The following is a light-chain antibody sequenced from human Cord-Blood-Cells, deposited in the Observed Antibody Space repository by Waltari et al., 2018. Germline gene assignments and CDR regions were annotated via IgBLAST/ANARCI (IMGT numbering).Light chain of an antibody. CDR2: RNN. CDR1: SSNIGSNY. J-gene: IGLJ3*02. V-gene: IGLV1-47*01. Sequence: QSVLTQPPSASGTPGQRVTISCSGSSSNIGSNYVYWYQQLPGTAPKILIYRNNQRPSGVPNRFSGSKFGASASLAISGLRSEDEADYYCAAWDDSLSGRVFGGGTKLTVL. CDR3: AAWDDSLSGRV.